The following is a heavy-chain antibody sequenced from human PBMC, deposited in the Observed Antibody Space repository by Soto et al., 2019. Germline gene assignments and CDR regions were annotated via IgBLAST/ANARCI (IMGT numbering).Heavy chain of an antibody. D-gene: IGHD1-1*01. Sequence: SQTLSLTCDISGDSVSSNSAAWNWIRQTPSRGFEWLGRTYYRSKWYSNYAISVKSRVTVNPDTFKNQFSLQLNSVTPEDTAVYYCARGSWDDVSGHYYMDVWGKGTTVTVSS. CDR1: GDSVSSNSAA. J-gene: IGHJ6*03. CDR2: TYYRSKWYS. V-gene: IGHV6-1*01. CDR3: ARGSWDDVSGHYYMDV.